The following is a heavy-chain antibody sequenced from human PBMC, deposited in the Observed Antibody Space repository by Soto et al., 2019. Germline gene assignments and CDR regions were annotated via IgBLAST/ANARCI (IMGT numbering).Heavy chain of an antibody. CDR1: GCSIISSNW. J-gene: IGHJ6*02. CDR3: ARVVGGYYYGMDV. V-gene: IGHV4-4*02. D-gene: IGHD2-2*01. CDR2: IYHSGST. Sequence: SETLSLTCAVSGCSIISSNWGSWFRQPPGKGLEWIGEIYHSGSTNYNPSLKSRVTISVDKSKNQFSLKLSSVPAADTAVYYCARVVGGYYYGMDVWGQGTTVTVSS.